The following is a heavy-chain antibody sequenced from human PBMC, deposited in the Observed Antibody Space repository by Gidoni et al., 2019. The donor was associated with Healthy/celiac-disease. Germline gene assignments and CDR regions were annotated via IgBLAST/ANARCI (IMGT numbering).Heavy chain of an antibody. CDR1: GFPVSSNY. Sequence: EVQLVESGGGLIQPGGSLRLSCAASGFPVSSNYMSWVRQAPGKGLEWVSVIYSGGSTYYADSVKGRFTISRDNSKNTLYLQMNSLRAEDTAVYYCVFRAYYDFWSGYSNTHDFDYWGQGTLVTVSS. J-gene: IGHJ4*02. D-gene: IGHD3-3*01. CDR2: IYSGGST. CDR3: VFRAYYDFWSGYSNTHDFDY. V-gene: IGHV3-53*01.